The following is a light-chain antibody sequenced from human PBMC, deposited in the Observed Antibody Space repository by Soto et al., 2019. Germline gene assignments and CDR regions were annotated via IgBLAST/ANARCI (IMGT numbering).Light chain of an antibody. V-gene: IGKV2-28*01. CDR1: QSLLHSNGYNY. CDR2: LGS. J-gene: IGKJ5*01. Sequence: DIVMTQSPLSLPVTPGEPASISCRSSQSLLHSNGYNYFDWYLQKPGQSPQLLIYLGSNRASGVPDRFSGSGSGTDFTLRISRVEAEDVGDYYCMQALQTPLTFGQGTRLEIK. CDR3: MQALQTPLT.